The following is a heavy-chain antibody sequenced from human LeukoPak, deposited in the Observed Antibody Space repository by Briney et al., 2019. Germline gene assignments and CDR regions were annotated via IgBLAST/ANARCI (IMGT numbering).Heavy chain of an antibody. V-gene: IGHV1-69*06. D-gene: IGHD3-22*01. J-gene: IGHJ3*02. Sequence: SVKVSCRASGGTFSSYAISWVRQAPGQGLEWMGGIIPIFGTANYAQKFQGRVTITADTSPSTAYMELSSLRSEDTAVYYCARVYGVYYDSSGYYAQTPGLAFDIWGQGTMVTVSS. CDR2: IIPIFGTA. CDR1: GGTFSSYA. CDR3: ARVYGVYYDSSGYYAQTPGLAFDI.